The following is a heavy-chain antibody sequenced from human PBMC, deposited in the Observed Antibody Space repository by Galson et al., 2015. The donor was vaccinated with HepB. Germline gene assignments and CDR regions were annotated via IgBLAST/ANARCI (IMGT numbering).Heavy chain of an antibody. V-gene: IGHV4-39*01. CDR2: IYFSGST. Sequence: ETLSLTCTVSGGSISSNSYYWGWIRQPPGKGLEWIGSIYFSGSTYYNPSLRSRVTISVDTSRNQFSLKLSSVTAAETAMYYCARTSYCGTTSCYFSGTYNFDSWGQGTLVTVSS. CDR1: GGSISSNSYY. D-gene: IGHD2-2*01. CDR3: ARTSYCGTTSCYFSGTYNFDS. J-gene: IGHJ4*02.